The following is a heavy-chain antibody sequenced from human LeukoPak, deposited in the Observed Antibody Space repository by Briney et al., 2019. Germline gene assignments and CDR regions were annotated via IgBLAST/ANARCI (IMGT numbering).Heavy chain of an antibody. D-gene: IGHD3-22*01. CDR3: AALSYYYDSSGYN. CDR1: GFTFSSYG. J-gene: IGHJ4*02. CDR2: IRYDGSNK. V-gene: IGHV3-30*02. Sequence: PGGSLRLSCAASGFTFSSYGMHWVRQAPGKGLEWVAFIRYDGSNKYYADSVKGRFTISRDNSKNTLYLQMNSLRAEDTAVYYCAALSYYYDSSGYNWGQGTLVTVSS.